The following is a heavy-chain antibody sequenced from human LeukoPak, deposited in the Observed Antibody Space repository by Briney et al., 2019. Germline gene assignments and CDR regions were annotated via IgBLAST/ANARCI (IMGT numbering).Heavy chain of an antibody. CDR3: ARGLGYCSSTSCYYYFDY. V-gene: IGHV4-30-4*01. Sequence: SETLSLTCTVSGGSISSGDYYWSWIRQPPGKGLEWIGYIYYSVSTYYNPSLKSRVTISVDTSKNQFSLKLSSVTAADTAVYYCARGLGYCSSTSCYYYFDYWGQGTLVTVSS. D-gene: IGHD2-2*01. J-gene: IGHJ4*02. CDR2: IYYSVST. CDR1: GGSISSGDYY.